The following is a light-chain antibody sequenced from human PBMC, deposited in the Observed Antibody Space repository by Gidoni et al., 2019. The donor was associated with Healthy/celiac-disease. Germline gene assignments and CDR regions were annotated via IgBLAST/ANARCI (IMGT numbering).Light chain of an antibody. V-gene: IGLV2-14*01. CDR2: DVS. CDR1: SSDVGGYNY. CDR3: SSYTSSSTRVV. J-gene: IGLJ2*01. Sequence: QSALTPPASVSGSPGQSIPISCTGTSSDVGGYNYVSWYQQHPGKAPKLMIYDVSNRPSGVSNRFSGSKSGNTASLTISGLQAEDEADYYCSSYTSSSTRVVFGGGTKLTVL.